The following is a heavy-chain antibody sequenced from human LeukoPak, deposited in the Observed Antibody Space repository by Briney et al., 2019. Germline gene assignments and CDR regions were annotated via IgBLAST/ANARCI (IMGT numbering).Heavy chain of an antibody. Sequence: PSETLSLTCAVYGVSFSGYYWSWIRQPPGKGLEWIGEINHSGSTNYNPSLKSRVTISVDTSKNQFSLKLSFVTAADTAVYYCARGRYYGSGSYRYYYYYGMDVWGQGTTVTVSS. D-gene: IGHD3-10*01. CDR3: ARGRYYGSGSYRYYYYYGMDV. J-gene: IGHJ6*02. CDR1: GVSFSGYY. V-gene: IGHV4-34*01. CDR2: INHSGST.